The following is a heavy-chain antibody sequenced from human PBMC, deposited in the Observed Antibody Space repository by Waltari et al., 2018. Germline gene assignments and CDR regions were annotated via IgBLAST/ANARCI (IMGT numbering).Heavy chain of an antibody. J-gene: IGHJ4*01. CDR2: ISSGASTI. CDR1: GFTFRNYE. V-gene: IGHV3-48*03. CDR3: ARGEGGANEY. D-gene: IGHD1-26*01. Sequence: EVQLVESGGGLVQPGGSLRRLCAASGFTFRNYERNWVRQAPGKGLGWVSYISSGASTIFYADSVKGRFTISRDNAKNSVYLQMNSLRADDTAIYYCARGEGGANEYWGQGTLVTVSS.